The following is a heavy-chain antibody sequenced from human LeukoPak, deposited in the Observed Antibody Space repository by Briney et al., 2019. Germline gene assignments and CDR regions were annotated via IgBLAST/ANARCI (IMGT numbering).Heavy chain of an antibody. J-gene: IGHJ3*02. Sequence: PGGSLRLSCAASGFTFSSYAMSWVRQAPGKGLEWVSAISGSGGSTYHADSVKGRFTISRDNSKNTLYLQMNILRAEDTAVYYCAKVTRIAARQDAFDIWGQGTMVTVSS. V-gene: IGHV3-23*01. D-gene: IGHD6-6*01. CDR1: GFTFSSYA. CDR3: AKVTRIAARQDAFDI. CDR2: ISGSGGST.